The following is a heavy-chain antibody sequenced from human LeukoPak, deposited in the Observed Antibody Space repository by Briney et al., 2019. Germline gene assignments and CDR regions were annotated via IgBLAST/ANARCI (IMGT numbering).Heavy chain of an antibody. Sequence: SETLSLTCTVSAGSISSYYWSWIRQPPGKGLEWIGYIYYSGSTNYNPSLKSRVTISVDTSKNQFSLKLSSVTAADTAVYYCARDGGWFGELFYFDYWGQGTLVTVSS. CDR1: AGSISSYY. CDR2: IYYSGST. CDR3: ARDGGWFGELFYFDY. D-gene: IGHD3-10*01. V-gene: IGHV4-59*01. J-gene: IGHJ4*02.